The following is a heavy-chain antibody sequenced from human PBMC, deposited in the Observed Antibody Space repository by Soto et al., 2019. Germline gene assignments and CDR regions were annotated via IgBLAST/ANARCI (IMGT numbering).Heavy chain of an antibody. CDR1: GYTFTSYG. Sequence: ASVKVSCKASGYTFTSYGISWVRQAPGQGLEWMGWISAYNGNTNYAQKLQGRVTMTTDTSTSTAYMELRSLRSDDTAVYYCAREVRGVIQNWFDPWGQGTLVTSPQ. CDR3: AREVRGVIQNWFDP. CDR2: ISAYNGNT. J-gene: IGHJ5*02. V-gene: IGHV1-18*01. D-gene: IGHD3-10*01.